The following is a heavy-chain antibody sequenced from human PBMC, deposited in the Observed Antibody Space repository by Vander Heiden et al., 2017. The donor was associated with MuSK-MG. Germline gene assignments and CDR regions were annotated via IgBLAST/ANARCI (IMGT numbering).Heavy chain of an antibody. J-gene: IGHJ3*02. D-gene: IGHD3-10*01. CDR3: ASGVTTYAFDI. CDR1: GFTSTNYA. CDR2: FSSSTGRT. V-gene: IGHV3-23*01. Sequence: VQLLESGGGLVQPGGSLRLSCAASGFTSTNYAMSWVRQAPGKGLEWVSSFSSSTGRTYDAESVKGRFTVSRDSSRSTLYLQMNSLRAEDTAQYYCASGVTTYAFDIWGRGTLVTVFS.